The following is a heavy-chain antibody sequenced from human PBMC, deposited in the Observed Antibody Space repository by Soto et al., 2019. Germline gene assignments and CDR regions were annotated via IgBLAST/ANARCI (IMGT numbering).Heavy chain of an antibody. CDR1: GYTVTSYD. Sequence: ASVKVSGKASGYTVTSYDINWVRQATGQGLEWMGWMNPNSGNTGYAQKFQGRVTMTRNTSISTAYMELSSLRSEDTAVYYCARLLSITIFGVVPDVWGQGTTVTVSS. CDR2: MNPNSGNT. J-gene: IGHJ6*02. CDR3: ARLLSITIFGVVPDV. D-gene: IGHD3-3*01. V-gene: IGHV1-8*01.